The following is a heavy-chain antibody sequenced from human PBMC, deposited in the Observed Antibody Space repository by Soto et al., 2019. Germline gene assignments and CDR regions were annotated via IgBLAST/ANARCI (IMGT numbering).Heavy chain of an antibody. CDR2: SYHSGST. CDR3: AAGGGLPRYY. V-gene: IGHV4-30-2*01. Sequence: QLQLQESGSGLVKPSQTLSLTCAVSGCSISSGGYSWSWIRQPPGKGLEWIGYSYHSGSTYYNPSLKSRVTISVDRSKNQFSLKLSSVTAADTAVYYCAAGGGLPRYYWGQGKLGTVSS. CDR1: GCSISSGGYS. D-gene: IGHD5-12*01. J-gene: IGHJ4*02.